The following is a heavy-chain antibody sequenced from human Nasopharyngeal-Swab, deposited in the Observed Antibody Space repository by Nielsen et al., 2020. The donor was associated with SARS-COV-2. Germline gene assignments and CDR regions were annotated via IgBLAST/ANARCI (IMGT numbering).Heavy chain of an antibody. CDR3: ARESGYGGNPRYFDY. CDR1: GGSVSSGSHY. J-gene: IGHJ4*02. D-gene: IGHD4-23*01. V-gene: IGHV4-61*01. CDR2: IYYSGTT. Sequence: SETLSLTCTVSGGSVSSGSHYWSWIRQPPGKGLEWIGYIYYSGTTNYNPSLESRVTISVDTSKNQFSLKLSSVTAADTAVYYCARESGYGGNPRYFDYWGQGTLVTVSS.